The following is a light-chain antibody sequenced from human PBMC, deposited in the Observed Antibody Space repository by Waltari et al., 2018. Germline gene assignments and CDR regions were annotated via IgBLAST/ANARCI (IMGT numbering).Light chain of an antibody. CDR1: QRDGSY. J-gene: IGKJ2*01. CDR2: DAS. Sequence: DIVLTQSPATLSLAPGERATLSCRASQRDGSYLAWYQQKPGQAPRLLIYDASNRATGIPAKFSGSGSGTDFTLTISSLEPEDFAVYYCQQRSNWYTFGQGTKLEIK. V-gene: IGKV3-11*01. CDR3: QQRSNWYT.